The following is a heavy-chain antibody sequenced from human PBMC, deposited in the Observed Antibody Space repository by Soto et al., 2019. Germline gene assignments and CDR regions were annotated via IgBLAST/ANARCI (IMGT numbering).Heavy chain of an antibody. J-gene: IGHJ3*02. D-gene: IGHD2-2*01. CDR3: ASPNCSSTSCYSDAFDI. Sequence: SVKVSCKASGGTFSSYAICWVRQAPGQGLEWMGGVIPIFGTANYAQKFQGRVTITADKSTSTAYMELSSLRSEDTAVYYCASPNCSSTSCYSDAFDIWGQGTMVTVSS. V-gene: IGHV1-69*06. CDR2: VIPIFGTA. CDR1: GGTFSSYA.